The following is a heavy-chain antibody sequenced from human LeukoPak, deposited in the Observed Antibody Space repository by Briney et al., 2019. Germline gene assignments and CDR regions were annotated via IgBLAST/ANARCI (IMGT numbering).Heavy chain of an antibody. CDR3: ARAPQLWPNYYYYMDV. CDR1: GGSISSYY. Sequence: SETLSLTCTVSGGSISSYYWSWIRQPPGKGLEWIGYIYTSGSTNYNPSLKSRVTISVDTSKNQFSLKLSSVTAADTAVYYCARAPQLWPNYYYYMDVWGKGTTVTVSS. J-gene: IGHJ6*03. V-gene: IGHV4-4*09. CDR2: IYTSGST. D-gene: IGHD5-18*01.